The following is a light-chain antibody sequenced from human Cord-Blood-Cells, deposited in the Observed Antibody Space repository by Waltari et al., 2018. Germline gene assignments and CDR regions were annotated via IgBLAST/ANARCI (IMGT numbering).Light chain of an antibody. CDR2: DVS. CDR3: ISYTSTSTLAV. V-gene: IGLV2-14*01. J-gene: IGLJ2*01. CDR1: SSDVGGYNY. Sequence: QSALTQPASVSGSTGQSHTISCTGTSSDVGGYNYVSWYQQHPGKAPKLMIYDVSKRPSVVSNRFSGSKSGNTASLTSSGLQGADEAVYFCISYTSTSTLAVFCGGTKLTVL.